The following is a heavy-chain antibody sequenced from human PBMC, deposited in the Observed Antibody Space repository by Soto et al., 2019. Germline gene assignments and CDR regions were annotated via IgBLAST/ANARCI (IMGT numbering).Heavy chain of an antibody. CDR1: GLTFSKAS. D-gene: IGHD2-21*02. CDR2: IDSKIDADKT. J-gene: IGHJ4*02. V-gene: IGHV3-15*04. CDR3: ATRFTAVATARFAY. Sequence: EVQLGESGGGLVKPGGSLRLSCTASGLTFSKASMNWVRQAPGKGLDCVGQIDSKIDADKTDFAAPVKGRFTISRDDTPTTVYLQMYGLEGDDTARYYCATRFTAVATARFAYWGQGPLATVSS.